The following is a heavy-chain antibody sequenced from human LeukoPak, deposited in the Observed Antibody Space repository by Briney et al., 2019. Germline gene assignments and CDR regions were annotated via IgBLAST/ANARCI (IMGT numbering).Heavy chain of an antibody. CDR3: ARGRRVWSGYDVFDY. D-gene: IGHD5-12*01. CDR1: GGSISSYY. CDR2: IYSSGST. Sequence: PSGTLSLTCTVSGGSISSYYWSWIRQPPGKGLEWIGFIYSSGSTNYNPSLKSRVTISVDTSKNQFSLKLSSVTAADTAVYYCARGRRVWSGYDVFDYWGQGTLVTVSS. V-gene: IGHV4-59*01. J-gene: IGHJ4*02.